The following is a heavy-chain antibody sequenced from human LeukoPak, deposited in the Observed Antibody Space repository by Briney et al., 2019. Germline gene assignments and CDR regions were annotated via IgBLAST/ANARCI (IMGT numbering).Heavy chain of an antibody. J-gene: IGHJ3*02. D-gene: IGHD2-21*01. CDR1: GYSFTTYG. Sequence: ASVKVSCKASGYSFTTYGITWVRQAPGQGLEWMGWINVYNGNTNYAQKIQGRVTMTTDTSTTTAYMELRSLISDDTAVYYCARSLQGDHFDIWGQGTMVTVSS. CDR2: INVYNGNT. V-gene: IGHV1-18*01. CDR3: ARSLQGDHFDI.